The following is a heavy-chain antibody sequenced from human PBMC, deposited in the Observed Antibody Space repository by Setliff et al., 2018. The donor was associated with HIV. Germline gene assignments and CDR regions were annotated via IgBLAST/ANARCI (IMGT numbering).Heavy chain of an antibody. CDR3: ARGYCSSTSCYGIYYFDN. CDR2: IIPIFGTT. D-gene: IGHD2-2*01. Sequence: ASVKVSCKASGGTFSSFALSWVRQAPGQGLEWMGGIIPIFGTTKYAQKFQGRVTMTRKTSISTAYVELRSLRSDDTAVCYCARGYCSSTSCYGIYYFDNWGQGTPVTVSS. V-gene: IGHV1-69*05. J-gene: IGHJ4*02. CDR1: GGTFSSFA.